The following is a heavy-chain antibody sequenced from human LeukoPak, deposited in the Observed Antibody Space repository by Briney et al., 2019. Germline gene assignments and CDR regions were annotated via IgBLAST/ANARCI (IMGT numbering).Heavy chain of an antibody. Sequence: GGSLRLSCSASGFTFSTYTMNWVRQAPGKGLEWVSYISSSSSTIYYADSVKGRFTISRDNAKNSLYLQMNTLRAEDTAVYYCARDRHKYNYDSGGYPPYWGQGTLVTVSS. CDR2: ISSSSSTI. D-gene: IGHD3-22*01. J-gene: IGHJ4*02. V-gene: IGHV3-48*01. CDR3: ARDRHKYNYDSGGYPPY. CDR1: GFTFSTYT.